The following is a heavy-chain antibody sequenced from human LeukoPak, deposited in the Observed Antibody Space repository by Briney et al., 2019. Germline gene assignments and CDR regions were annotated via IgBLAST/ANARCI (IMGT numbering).Heavy chain of an antibody. CDR2: IYTSGST. CDR3: ARDGLSAVGATSVYFDY. CDR1: GGSISSYY. D-gene: IGHD1-26*01. V-gene: IGHV4-4*07. J-gene: IGHJ4*02. Sequence: PSETLSLTCTVPGGSISSYYWSWIRQPAGKGLEWIGRIYTSGSTNYNPSLKSRVTMSVDTSKNQFSLKLSSVTAADTAVYYCARDGLSAVGATSVYFDYWGQGTLVTVSS.